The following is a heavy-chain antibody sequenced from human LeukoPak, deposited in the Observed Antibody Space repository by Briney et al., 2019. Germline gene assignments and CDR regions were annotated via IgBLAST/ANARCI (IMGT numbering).Heavy chain of an antibody. V-gene: IGHV1-3*01. CDR1: GYTFTSYA. CDR2: INAGNGNT. CDR3: ARAVDSGYSYGQGY. D-gene: IGHD5-18*01. Sequence: ASVKVSCKASGYTFTSYAMYWVRQAPGQRLEWMGWINAGNGNTKYSQKLQGRVTITRDTSISTAYMELSRLRSDDTAVYYCARAVDSGYSYGQGYWGQGTLVTVSS. J-gene: IGHJ4*02.